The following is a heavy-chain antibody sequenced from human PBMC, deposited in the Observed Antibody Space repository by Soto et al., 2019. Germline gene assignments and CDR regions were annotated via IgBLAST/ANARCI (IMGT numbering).Heavy chain of an antibody. D-gene: IGHD5-18*01. V-gene: IGHV1-46*01. CDR2: INPNGGGT. J-gene: IGHJ5*02. CDR1: GYTFTYYH. CDR3: ERVPYSYGLFFYLDP. Sequence: ASVKVSCKASGYTFTYYHVHWVRQAPGQGLEWMGMINPNGGGTSYAQKFQGRVTMTRDTSTSTVYMEVSSLGSEDTALFYFERVPYSYGLFFYLDPWGQGTLVPVSP.